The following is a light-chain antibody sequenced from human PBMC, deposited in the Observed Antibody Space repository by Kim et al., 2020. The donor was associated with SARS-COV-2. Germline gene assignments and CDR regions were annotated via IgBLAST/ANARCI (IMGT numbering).Light chain of an antibody. CDR2: NDS. V-gene: IGLV3-21*04. CDR1: NRGSKS. CDR3: QVWHSNTDRI. J-gene: IGLJ2*01. Sequence: VAKGKTASMISGGSNRGSKSVHWYQQKPGQATVLVIYNDSDRPSGIPERFSGSNSGNTATLTISRVEGGDEADYYCQVWHSNTDRIFGGGTQLTVL.